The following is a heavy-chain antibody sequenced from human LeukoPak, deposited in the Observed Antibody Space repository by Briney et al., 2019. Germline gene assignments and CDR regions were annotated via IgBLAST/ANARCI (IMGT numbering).Heavy chain of an antibody. CDR1: GGSFSGYY. D-gene: IGHD3-10*01. J-gene: IGHJ4*02. Sequence: SETLSLTCAVYGGSFSGYYWSWIRQPPGKGLEWIGEINHSGSTNYNPSLKSRVTISVDTSKNQFSLKPSSVTAADTAVYYCARGNYYGSGSLDYWGQGTLVTVSS. CDR3: ARGNYYGSGSLDY. CDR2: INHSGST. V-gene: IGHV4-34*01.